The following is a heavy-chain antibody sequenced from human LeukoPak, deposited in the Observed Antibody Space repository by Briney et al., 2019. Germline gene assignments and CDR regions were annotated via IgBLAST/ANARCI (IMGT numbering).Heavy chain of an antibody. D-gene: IGHD6-19*01. V-gene: IGHV4-59*10. CDR1: GGSIRGYY. CDR3: ARGGSFWLVPYYFDY. J-gene: IGHJ4*01. CDR2: ICASGST. Sequence: SETLSLTCAVSGGSIRGYYWSWIRQPAGKGLEWIGRICASGSTTYNPSLKSRVTMSVDTSKNQFSLKLSSVTAADTAVYYCARGGSFWLVPYYFDYWGQGTLVTVSS.